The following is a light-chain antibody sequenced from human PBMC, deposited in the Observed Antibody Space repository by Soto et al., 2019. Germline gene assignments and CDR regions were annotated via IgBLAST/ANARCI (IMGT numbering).Light chain of an antibody. CDR1: PGFNQNL. CDR2: GAS. J-gene: IGKJ4*01. V-gene: IGKV3-20*01. CDR3: QQYGSSPPT. Sequence: IGVKQSPGTLSFSGGGKSHLFCKGNPGFNQNLLAWYQQKPGQAPKLLINGASSRATGIPDRFSGSGSGTDFSLTIDRLEPEDFAVYFCQQYGSSPPTFGGGTKVAIK.